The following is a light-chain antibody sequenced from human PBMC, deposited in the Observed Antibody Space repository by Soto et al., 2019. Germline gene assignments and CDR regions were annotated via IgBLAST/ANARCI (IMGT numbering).Light chain of an antibody. Sequence: EIVLTHSPGTLSLSPLEIATLSCRASQSVSNNYLAWYQQKPGQAPRLLIYGASNRATGIPDRFSGSGSGTDFTLTINSLEPEDFVVYYCQQRSNWPGTFGQGTKVDI. CDR2: GAS. J-gene: IGKJ1*01. V-gene: IGKV3-11*01. CDR3: QQRSNWPGT. CDR1: QSVSNNY.